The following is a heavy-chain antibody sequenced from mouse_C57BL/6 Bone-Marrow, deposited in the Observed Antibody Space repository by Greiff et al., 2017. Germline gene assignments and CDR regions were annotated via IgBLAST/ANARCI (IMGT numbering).Heavy chain of an antibody. Sequence: EVMLVESGGGLVQPGGSLKLSCAASGFTFSDYGMAWVRQAPRKGPEWVAFISNLAYSIYYADTVTGRFTISRENAKNTLYLEMSSLRSEDTAMYYCARRDYYGRSFAYWGQGTLVTVSA. CDR3: ARRDYYGRSFAY. CDR2: ISNLAYSI. D-gene: IGHD1-1*01. CDR1: GFTFSDYG. V-gene: IGHV5-15*04. J-gene: IGHJ3*01.